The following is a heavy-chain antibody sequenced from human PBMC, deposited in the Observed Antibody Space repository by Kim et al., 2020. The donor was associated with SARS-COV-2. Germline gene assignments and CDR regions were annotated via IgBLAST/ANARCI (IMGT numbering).Heavy chain of an antibody. D-gene: IGHD2-15*01. CDR2: GGGA. J-gene: IGHJ4*02. Sequence: GGGATDAQKFQGRLAMTRDTSTTTVYMELSSLKSDDTAVYYCARGRGLDYWGQGTLVTVSS. CDR3: ARGRGLDY. V-gene: IGHV1-46*01.